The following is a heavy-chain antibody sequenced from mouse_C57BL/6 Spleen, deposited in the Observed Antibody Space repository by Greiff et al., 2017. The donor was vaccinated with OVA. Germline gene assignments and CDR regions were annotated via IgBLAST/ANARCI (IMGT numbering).Heavy chain of an antibody. V-gene: IGHV3-6*01. CDR3: ARGPYCYGSSSYAMDY. CDR2: ISYDGSN. CDR1: GYSITSGYY. D-gene: IGHD1-1*01. J-gene: IGHJ4*01. Sequence: EVKLQQSGPGLVKPSQSLSLTCSVPGYSITSGYYWNWIRQFPGNKLEWMGYISYDGSNNYNPSLKNRISITRDTSKNQFFLKLNSVTTEDTATYSCARGPYCYGSSSYAMDYWGQGTSVTVSS.